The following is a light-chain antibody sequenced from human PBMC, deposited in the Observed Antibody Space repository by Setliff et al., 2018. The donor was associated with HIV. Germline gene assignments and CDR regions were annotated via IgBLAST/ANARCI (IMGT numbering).Light chain of an antibody. Sequence: QSVLAQPASVSGSPGQSSTISCTGTRSDIGTYDLVSWYRQYPGKAPKLIIYEVNRRPAGVSDRLSGSKSGNTASLAISGLQADDEADYYCCSYAGSDTFVVFGTGTKVTVL. CDR1: RSDIGTYDL. CDR3: CSYAGSDTFVV. V-gene: IGLV2-23*02. J-gene: IGLJ1*01. CDR2: EVN.